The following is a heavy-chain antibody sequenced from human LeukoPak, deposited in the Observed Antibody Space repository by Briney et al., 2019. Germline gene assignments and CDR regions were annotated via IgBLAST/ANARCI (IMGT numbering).Heavy chain of an antibody. Sequence: SETLSLTCTLPGGSISSYYWSWIRQPPGKGLEWIGYIYNSGSINYNPSLKSRVTISVDTSKNQFSLKLSSVTAADTAVYHCARHGGYSSRWYYFDYWGQGTLVTVSS. J-gene: IGHJ4*02. V-gene: IGHV4-59*08. CDR3: ARHGGYSSRWYYFDY. CDR2: IYNSGSI. CDR1: GGSISSYY. D-gene: IGHD6-13*01.